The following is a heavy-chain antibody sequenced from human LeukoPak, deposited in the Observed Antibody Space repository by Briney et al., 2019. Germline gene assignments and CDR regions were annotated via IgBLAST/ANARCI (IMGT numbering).Heavy chain of an antibody. CDR1: GFTFSSYA. V-gene: IGHV3-30-3*01. Sequence: GRSLRLSCAASGFTFSSYAMHWVRQAPGKGLEWVAVISYDGSNKYYADSVKGRFTISRDNSKNTLYLQINSLRAEDTAVYYCARDRVFDYWGQGTLVTVSS. CDR2: ISYDGSNK. J-gene: IGHJ4*02. CDR3: ARDRVFDY.